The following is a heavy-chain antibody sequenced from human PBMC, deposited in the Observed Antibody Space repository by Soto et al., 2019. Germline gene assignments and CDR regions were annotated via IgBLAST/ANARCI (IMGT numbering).Heavy chain of an antibody. V-gene: IGHV4-4*07. CDR3: ARGGHEFWSGPFDY. D-gene: IGHD3-3*01. J-gene: IGHJ4*02. CDR2: VVSSGSI. Sequence: SPTRDLTCSVSAGSISNYCSNWIRHPAGKGLEWIGRVVSSGSINYSPYLKSRVTMSVDTSENQFSLKLSSVTAADTAVYYCARGGHEFWSGPFDYWGQGTPVTVS. CDR1: AGSISNYC.